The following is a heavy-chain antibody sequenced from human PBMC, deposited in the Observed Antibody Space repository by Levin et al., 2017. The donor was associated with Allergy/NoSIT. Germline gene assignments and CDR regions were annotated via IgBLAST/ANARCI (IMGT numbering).Heavy chain of an antibody. D-gene: IGHD2-15*01. Sequence: LSLTCAASGFTVSNNYMKWVRQAPGKGLEWVSLIYSGGSTYYADSVRGRFTISRDNSKNTLYLQMNSLRVEDTAVYYCARNGCGGGSCGYWGQGTLVTVSS. CDR3: ARNGCGGGSCGY. CDR1: GFTVSNNY. CDR2: IYSGGST. J-gene: IGHJ4*02. V-gene: IGHV3-66*01.